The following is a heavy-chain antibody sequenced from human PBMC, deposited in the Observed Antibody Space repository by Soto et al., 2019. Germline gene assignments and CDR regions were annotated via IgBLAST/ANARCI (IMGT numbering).Heavy chain of an antibody. CDR3: ARDLAPGYDILTGYYHYFDY. V-gene: IGHV3-21*01. J-gene: IGHJ4*02. Sequence: GGSLRLSCAASGFTFSSYSMNWVRQAPGKGLEWVSSISSSSSYIYYADSVKGRFTISRDNAKNSLYLQMNSLRAEDTAVYYCARDLAPGYDILTGYYHYFDYWGQGTLVTVSS. CDR2: ISSSSSYI. CDR1: GFTFSSYS. D-gene: IGHD3-9*01.